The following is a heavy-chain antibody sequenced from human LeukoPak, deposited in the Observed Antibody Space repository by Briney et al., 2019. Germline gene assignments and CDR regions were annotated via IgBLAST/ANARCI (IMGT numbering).Heavy chain of an antibody. CDR1: GGTFNSYA. J-gene: IGHJ1*01. CDR2: MNPNSGNT. V-gene: IGHV1-8*02. CDR3: ARGWAAGTQYFQH. D-gene: IGHD6-13*01. Sequence: SSVKVSCKASGGTFNSYAINWVRQATGQGLEWMGWMNPNSGNTGYAQKFQGRVTMTRNTSIRTAYMELSSLRSEDTAVYYCARGWAAGTQYFQHWGQGTLVTVSS.